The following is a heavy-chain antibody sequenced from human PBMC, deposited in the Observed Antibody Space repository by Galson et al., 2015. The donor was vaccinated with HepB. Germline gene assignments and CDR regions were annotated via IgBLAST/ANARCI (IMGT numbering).Heavy chain of an antibody. V-gene: IGHV3-15*01. CDR2: IKSKTDGGTT. CDR3: TGHFGTMPTQGGFV. CDR1: GFTFSNAW. D-gene: IGHD2-2*01. J-gene: IGHJ4*02. Sequence: SLRLSCAASGFTFSNAWMSWVRQAPGKGLEWVGRIKSKTDGGTTDYAAPVKGRFTISRDDSKNTLYLRMNSLKTEDTAVYYCTGHFGTMPTQGGFVWGQGTLVTVSS.